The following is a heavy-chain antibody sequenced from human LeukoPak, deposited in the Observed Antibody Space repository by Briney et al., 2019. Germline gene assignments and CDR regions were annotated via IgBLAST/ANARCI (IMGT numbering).Heavy chain of an antibody. J-gene: IGHJ5*02. Sequence: GGSLRLSCAASGFTFSSYSMNWVRQAPGKGLEWVSSISSSRSYIYYADSVKGRFTISRDNAKNSLYLQMNSLRAEDTAVYYCARESRSGYYWFDPWGQGTLVTVSS. D-gene: IGHD3-22*01. CDR2: ISSSRSYI. CDR1: GFTFSSYS. V-gene: IGHV3-21*01. CDR3: ARESRSGYYWFDP.